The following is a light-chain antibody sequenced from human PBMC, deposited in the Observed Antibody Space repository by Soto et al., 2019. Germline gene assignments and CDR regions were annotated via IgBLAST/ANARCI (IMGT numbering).Light chain of an antibody. J-gene: IGLJ3*02. CDR3: QSHDSSLSGWV. CDR1: SNIGAGYD. Sequence: QSVLTQTPSVSGAPGQRVTISCSNIGAGYDVHWYQQLPGKAPKLLIYGNSNRPPGVPDRFSGSKSGTSASLAITGLQGEDEADYYCQSHDSSLSGWVFGGGTKVTVL. V-gene: IGLV1-40*01. CDR2: GNS.